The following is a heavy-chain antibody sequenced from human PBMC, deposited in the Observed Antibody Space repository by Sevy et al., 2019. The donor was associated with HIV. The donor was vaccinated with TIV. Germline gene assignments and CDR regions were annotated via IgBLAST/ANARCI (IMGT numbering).Heavy chain of an antibody. V-gene: IGHV3-48*01. Sequence: GGSPRLSCAASGFTFSSYSMNWVRQAPGKGLEWVSYISSSTNIIYYADSVKGRFTISRDNAKNSLYLQLNSLRAEDTAGYHCARGKGHDFWSGYYLDYWGQGALVTVSS. CDR2: ISSSTNII. J-gene: IGHJ4*02. D-gene: IGHD3-3*01. CDR3: ARGKGHDFWSGYYLDY. CDR1: GFTFSSYS.